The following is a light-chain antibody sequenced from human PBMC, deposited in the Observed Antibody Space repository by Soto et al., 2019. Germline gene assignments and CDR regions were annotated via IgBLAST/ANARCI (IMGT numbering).Light chain of an antibody. V-gene: IGKV4-1*01. J-gene: IGKJ1*01. CDR1: QSVLSSSNNKNC. Sequence: DIVMTQSPDSLAVSLGERANINCKSSQSVLSSSNNKNCLAWYQQKPGQPPRLLIYWASTRESGVPDRFSGSGSGTDVTRTISSLQAENVAVYYGQHYYSIPWAFGQGTKVALK. CDR2: WAS. CDR3: QHYYSIPWA.